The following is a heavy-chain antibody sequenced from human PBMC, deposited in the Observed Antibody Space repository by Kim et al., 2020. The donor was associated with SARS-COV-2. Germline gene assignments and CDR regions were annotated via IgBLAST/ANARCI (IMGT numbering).Heavy chain of an antibody. J-gene: IGHJ6*03. CDR1: GGSISSSSYY. Sequence: SETLSLTCTVSGGSISSSSYYWGWIRQPPGKGLEWIGSIYYSGSTYYNPSLKSRVTISVDTSKNQFSLKLSSVTAADTAVYYCARRRKVTTGEYYYYYMDVWGKGTTVTVSS. CDR3: ARRRKVTTGEYYYYYMDV. V-gene: IGHV4-39*01. D-gene: IGHD4-4*01. CDR2: IYYSGST.